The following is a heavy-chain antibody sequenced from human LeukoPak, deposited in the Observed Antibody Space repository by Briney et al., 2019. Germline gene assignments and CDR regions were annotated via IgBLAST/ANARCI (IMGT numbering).Heavy chain of an antibody. CDR1: GFTFSSYA. CDR2: ISGSGGST. Sequence: PGGSLRLSCAASGFTFSSYAMSWVRRAPGKGLEWVSAISGSGGSTYYADSVKGRFTISRDNSKNTLYLQMNSLRAEDTAVYYCAKDPPYYDILTGSLLDYWGQGTLVTVSS. V-gene: IGHV3-23*01. CDR3: AKDPPYYDILTGSLLDY. D-gene: IGHD3-9*01. J-gene: IGHJ4*02.